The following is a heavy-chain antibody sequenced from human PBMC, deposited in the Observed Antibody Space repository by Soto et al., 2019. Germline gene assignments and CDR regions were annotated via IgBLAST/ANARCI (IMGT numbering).Heavy chain of an antibody. J-gene: IGHJ4*02. D-gene: IGHD2-15*01. Sequence: QVQLVQSGAEVKKPGSSVKVSCKASGGTFSSYTISWVRQAPGQGLEWMGRIIPILGIANYAQKFQGRVTITADKSTSTAYIELSSLRSEDTAVYYCVRDCSGGSCYARLVYWGQGTLVTVSS. CDR3: VRDCSGGSCYARLVY. V-gene: IGHV1-69*08. CDR1: GGTFSSYT. CDR2: IIPILGIA.